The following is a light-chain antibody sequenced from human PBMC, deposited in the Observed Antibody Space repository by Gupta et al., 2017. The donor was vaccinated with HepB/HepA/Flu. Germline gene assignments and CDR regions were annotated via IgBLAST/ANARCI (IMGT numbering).Light chain of an antibody. J-gene: IGKJ1*01. CDR1: QRVRHSNGYNY. CDR2: WGS. Sequence: EIVMTQSPLSLPVTLGEAASISCRSSQRVRHSNGYNYLDWYLQKPGQSQQLMIYWGSKRAYGVTDRFSGSGEGKDFTLKSSGGEAEDVGVYYGGQDLPIRTFGQGTKVEIK. V-gene: IGKV2-28*01. CDR3: GQDLPIRT.